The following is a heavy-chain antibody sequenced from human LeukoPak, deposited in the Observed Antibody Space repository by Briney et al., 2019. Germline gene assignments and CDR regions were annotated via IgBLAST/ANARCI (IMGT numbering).Heavy chain of an antibody. CDR2: INHSGST. J-gene: IGHJ3*02. CDR3: ARLGGYCSSTSCPPGAFDI. CDR1: GGSLSGYH. Sequence: SETLSLTCAVYGGSLSGYHWSWIRQPPGKGLEWIGEINHSGSTNYNPSLKSRVTISVDTSKNQFSLKLSSVTAADTAVYYCARLGGYCSSTSCPPGAFDIWGQGTMVTVSS. D-gene: IGHD2-2*01. V-gene: IGHV4-34*01.